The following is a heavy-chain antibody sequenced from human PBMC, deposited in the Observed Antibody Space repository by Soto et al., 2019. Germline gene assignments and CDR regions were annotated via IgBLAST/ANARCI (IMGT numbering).Heavy chain of an antibody. CDR1: SFRFSAYG. V-gene: IGHV3-30*18. CDR2: ISDDGKTQ. D-gene: IGHD6-19*01. Sequence: QVKLVEFGGAVVQSGRSLRLSCTASSFRFSAYGMHWVRQAPGKGLEWVALISDDGKTQFFTESVEGRFTISRDNSRNTLYLQMNRLRPEDTAVYYCVKGGYKTGWPPFDRWGHGTRVTVSS. CDR3: VKGGYKTGWPPFDR. J-gene: IGHJ4*01.